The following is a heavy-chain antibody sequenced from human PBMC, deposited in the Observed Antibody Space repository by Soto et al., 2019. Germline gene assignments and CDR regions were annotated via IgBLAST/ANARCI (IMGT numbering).Heavy chain of an antibody. D-gene: IGHD1-26*01. V-gene: IGHV1-2*04. CDR2: INPNSGGT. CDR1: GYTFTCYY. J-gene: IGHJ4*02. Sequence: ASVKVSCKASGYTFTCYYMHWVRQAPGQGLEWMGWINPNSGGTNYAQKFQGWVTMTRDTSISTAYMELSRLRSDDTAVYYCARDKGVGAPDYWGQGTLVTVSS. CDR3: ARDKGVGAPDY.